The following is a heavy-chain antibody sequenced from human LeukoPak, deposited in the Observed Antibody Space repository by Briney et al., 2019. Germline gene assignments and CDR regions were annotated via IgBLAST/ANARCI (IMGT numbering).Heavy chain of an antibody. Sequence: GGSLRLSCAASGFTFSTYAMHWVRQAPGKGLEWVAVISYDGSSKYYAGSVKGRFTISRDNSKNMLYLQMNSLRAEDTAVYYCARTKDKAFDYWGQGTLVTVSS. CDR3: ARTKDKAFDY. J-gene: IGHJ4*02. D-gene: IGHD2-8*01. V-gene: IGHV3-30-3*01. CDR2: ISYDGSSK. CDR1: GFTFSTYA.